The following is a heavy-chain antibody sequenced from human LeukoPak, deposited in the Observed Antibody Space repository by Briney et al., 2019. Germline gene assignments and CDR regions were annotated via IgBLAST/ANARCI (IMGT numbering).Heavy chain of an antibody. D-gene: IGHD3-16*01. CDR2: MNPNSGNT. J-gene: IGHJ6*02. Sequence: ASVKVSCKASGYTFTSYDINWVRQATGQGLEWMGWMNPNSGNTGYAQKFQGRFTMTRNTSISTAYMELSSLRSEDTAVYYCARDYVKTWLADSHYGMDVWGQGTTVTVSS. CDR1: GYTFTSYD. V-gene: IGHV1-8*01. CDR3: ARDYVKTWLADSHYGMDV.